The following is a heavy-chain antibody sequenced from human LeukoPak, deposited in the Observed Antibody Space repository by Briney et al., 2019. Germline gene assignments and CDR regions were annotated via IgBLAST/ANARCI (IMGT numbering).Heavy chain of an antibody. Sequence: TGGSLRLSCAASGFTFSSYAMSWVRQAPGKGLEWVSAISGSGGSTYYADSVKGRFTISRDNSKNTLYLQMNSLRAEDTAVYYCAKAPYGAAAGTPSYFDYWGQGTLVTVSS. J-gene: IGHJ4*02. CDR3: AKAPYGAAAGTPSYFDY. V-gene: IGHV3-23*01. CDR1: GFTFSSYA. D-gene: IGHD6-13*01. CDR2: ISGSGGST.